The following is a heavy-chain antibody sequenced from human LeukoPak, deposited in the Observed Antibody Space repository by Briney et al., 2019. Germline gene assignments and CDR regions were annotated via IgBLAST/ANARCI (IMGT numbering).Heavy chain of an antibody. J-gene: IGHJ3*02. V-gene: IGHV4-30-2*01. CDR2: IYHSGST. CDR3: ARLGRDGWWAFDI. Sequence: PSQTLSLTCTVSGGSISSGGYYWSWIRQPPGKGLEWIGYIYHSGSTYYNPSLKSRVTISVDRSKNQFSLKLSSVTAADTAVYYCARLGRDGWWAFDIWGQGTMVTVSS. D-gene: IGHD2-15*01. CDR1: GGSISSGGYY.